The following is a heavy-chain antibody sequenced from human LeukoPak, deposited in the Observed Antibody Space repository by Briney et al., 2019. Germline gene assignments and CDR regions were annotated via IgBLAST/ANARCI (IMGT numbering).Heavy chain of an antibody. J-gene: IGHJ6*02. CDR2: IYSGCST. CDR3: ARDLPLMVRGVIITYYYGMDV. D-gene: IGHD3-10*01. V-gene: IGHV3-66*01. CDR1: GFTVRSNY. Sequence: PGGSLRLSCAASGFTVRSNYMSWLRQAPGKGLECISVIYSGCSTYYADSVKGRFTISRDNSKNTLYLQMNSLRAEDTAVYYCARDLPLMVRGVIITYYYGMDVWGQGTTVTVSS.